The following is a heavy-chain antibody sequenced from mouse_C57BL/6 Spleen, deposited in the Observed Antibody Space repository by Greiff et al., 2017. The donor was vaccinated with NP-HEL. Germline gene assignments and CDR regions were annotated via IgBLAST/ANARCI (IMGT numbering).Heavy chain of an antibody. V-gene: IGHV1-82*01. CDR3: ASGHYGSSADY. J-gene: IGHJ2*01. D-gene: IGHD1-1*01. CDR1: GYAFSSSW. CDR2: IYPGDGDT. Sequence: VQLQQSGPELVKPGASVKISCKASGYAFSSSWMNWVKQRPGKGLEWIGRIYPGDGDTNYNGKFKGKATLTADKSSSTAYMQLSSLTSEDSAVYVCASGHYGSSADYWGQGTTLTVSS.